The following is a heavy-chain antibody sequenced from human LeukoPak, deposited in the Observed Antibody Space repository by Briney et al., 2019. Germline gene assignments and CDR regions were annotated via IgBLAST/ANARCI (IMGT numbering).Heavy chain of an antibody. D-gene: IGHD4-17*01. CDR3: ARRAVTHFDY. Sequence: GGSLQISCQGSGSSFTSYWIGWARQLPGKGLEWMGIIYPGDSDTRYSPSFQGQVTISADKSISTAYLQWSSLKASDTAMYYCARRAVTHFDYWGQGTLVTVSS. CDR2: IYPGDSDT. CDR1: GSSFTSYW. J-gene: IGHJ4*02. V-gene: IGHV5-51*01.